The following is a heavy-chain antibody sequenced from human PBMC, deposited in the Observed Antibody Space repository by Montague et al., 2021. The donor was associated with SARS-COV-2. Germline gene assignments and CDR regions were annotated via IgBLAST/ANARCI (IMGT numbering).Heavy chain of an antibody. CDR1: GGSITNNIDY. Sequence: SETLSLTCTVPGGSITNNIDYWAWIRQPPGKGLEWIGSIYYTGNTYYNPSLKSRVTISVVTSKNHFTLKLSSVTAAETAVYYCARLKRYFDSSGSPLAFDFWGQGTKVTVSS. CDR2: IYYTGNT. CDR3: ARLKRYFDSSGSPLAFDF. J-gene: IGHJ3*01. D-gene: IGHD3-22*01. V-gene: IGHV4-39*02.